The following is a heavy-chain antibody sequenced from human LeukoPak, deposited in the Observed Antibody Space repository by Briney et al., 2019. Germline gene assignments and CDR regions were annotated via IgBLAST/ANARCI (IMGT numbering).Heavy chain of an antibody. CDR2: IYYSGST. J-gene: IGHJ5*02. Sequence: PSQTLSLTCTVSGGSISSGDYYWSWIRQPPGKGLEWIGYIYYSGSTYYNPSLESRVTISVDTSKNQFSLKLSSVTAADTAVYYCARVIVVVPAANNWFDPWGQGTLVTVSS. V-gene: IGHV4-30-4*01. CDR1: GGSISSGDYY. D-gene: IGHD2-2*01. CDR3: ARVIVVVPAANNWFDP.